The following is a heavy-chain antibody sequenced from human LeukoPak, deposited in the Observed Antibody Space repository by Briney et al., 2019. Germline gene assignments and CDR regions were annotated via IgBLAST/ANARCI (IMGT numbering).Heavy chain of an antibody. D-gene: IGHD3-22*01. J-gene: IGHJ4*02. CDR3: ARERRVYDSSGFDY. V-gene: IGHV1-18*01. CDR2: ISAYNGNT. Sequence: GASVKVSCKASGYTFTSYGISWVRQAPGQGLEWMGWISAYNGNTNYAQKLQGRVTMTTDTSTSTAYMELRSLRSDDTAVYYCARERRVYDSSGFDYWGQGTLVTVSS. CDR1: GYTFTSYG.